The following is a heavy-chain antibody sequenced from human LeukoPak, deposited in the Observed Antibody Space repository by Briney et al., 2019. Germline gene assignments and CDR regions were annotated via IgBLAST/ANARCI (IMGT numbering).Heavy chain of an antibody. D-gene: IGHD2-2*02. V-gene: IGHV3-23*01. CDR2: ISGSGGST. CDR1: GFTFSSYA. J-gene: IGHJ4*02. Sequence: GGSLRLSCAASGFTFSSYAMSWVRQAPGKGLEWVSAISGSGGSTYYADSVKGRFTISRDNSKNTLYLQMNSLRAEDTAVYHCAKPGPYCSSTSCYNYWGQGTLVTVSS. CDR3: AKPGPYCSSTSCYNY.